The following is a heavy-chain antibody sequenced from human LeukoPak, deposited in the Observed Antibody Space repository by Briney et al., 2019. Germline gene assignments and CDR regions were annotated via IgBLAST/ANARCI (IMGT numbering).Heavy chain of an antibody. J-gene: IGHJ4*02. CDR2: ISSSGDTI. CDR1: GFTFSSYS. CDR3: ASRIQYYYDSSGYYYV. V-gene: IGHV3-48*01. D-gene: IGHD3-22*01. Sequence: PGGSLRLSCAASGFTFSSYSMNWVRQAPGKRLEWVSYISSSGDTIYYADSVKGRFTISRDNSKNTLYLQMNSLRAEDTAVYYCASRIQYYYDSSGYYYVWGQGTLVTVSS.